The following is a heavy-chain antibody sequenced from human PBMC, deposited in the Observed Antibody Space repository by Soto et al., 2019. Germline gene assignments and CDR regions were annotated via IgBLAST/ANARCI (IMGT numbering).Heavy chain of an antibody. CDR1: GFTFSRSD. V-gene: IGHV3-73*01. J-gene: IGHJ6*02. CDR3: SRHEEGRRMVFYGMDV. D-gene: IGHD2-8*01. CDR2: VRSKIHNYAT. Sequence: GGSLRLSGSASGFTFSRSDLRWVRQAPGKGLEWVGRVRSKIHNYATSFADSVRGRFTISRNDSDNTVSLEMSGLKSEDTALYYCSRHEEGRRMVFYGMDVWGQGTTVTVSS.